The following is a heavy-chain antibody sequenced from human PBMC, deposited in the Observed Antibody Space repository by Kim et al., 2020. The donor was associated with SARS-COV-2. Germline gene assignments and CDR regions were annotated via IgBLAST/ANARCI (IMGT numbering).Heavy chain of an antibody. CDR1: GFTFSSYG. Sequence: GGSLRLSCAASGFTFSSYGMHWVRQAPGKGLEWVAVIWYDGSNKYYADSVKGRFTISRDNSKNTLYLQMNSLRAEDTAVYYCARERYCSSTSCPPWFDPWGQGTLVTVSS. V-gene: IGHV3-33*01. CDR2: IWYDGSNK. CDR3: ARERYCSSTSCPPWFDP. J-gene: IGHJ5*02. D-gene: IGHD2-2*01.